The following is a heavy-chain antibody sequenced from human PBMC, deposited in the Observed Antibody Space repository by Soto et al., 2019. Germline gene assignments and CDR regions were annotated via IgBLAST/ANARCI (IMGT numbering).Heavy chain of an antibody. CDR3: AIVRQLVSYFYYYMDV. Sequence: QVQLLQSGAEVKKPGASVKVSCKASGYTFTNYGITWVRQAPGQGLEWLGWISAYNGDTHYTQRLQGRVTMTTATSTSTAYMELRGLRSDDTAVYYCAIVRQLVSYFYYYMDVWGKGTTVTVSS. V-gene: IGHV1-18*01. J-gene: IGHJ6*03. CDR1: GYTFTNYG. D-gene: IGHD6-6*01. CDR2: ISAYNGDT.